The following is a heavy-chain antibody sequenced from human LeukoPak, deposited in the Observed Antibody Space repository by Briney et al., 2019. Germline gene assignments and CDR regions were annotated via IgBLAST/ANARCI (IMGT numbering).Heavy chain of an antibody. CDR3: ARHEPVITLSAYYYGMDV. D-gene: IGHD1-14*01. V-gene: IGHV3-21*05. CDR1: GFTFSTYS. CDR2: ISTISTYI. J-gene: IGHJ6*02. Sequence: GGSLRLSCAASGFTFSTYSMNWVRQAPGGGLEWVSYISTISTYIYYADTVKGRFTISRDNAKNSLHLQMNSRKAEDTAVYYCARHEPVITLSAYYYGMDVWGPGTTVTVSS.